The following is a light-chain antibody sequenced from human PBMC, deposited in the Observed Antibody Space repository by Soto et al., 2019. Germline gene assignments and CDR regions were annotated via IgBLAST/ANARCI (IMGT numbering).Light chain of an antibody. CDR3: QQYNNWPRT. V-gene: IGKV3-15*01. J-gene: IGKJ1*01. CDR1: QSVSSN. Sequence: EIVMTQSPATLSVSPGERATLSCRASQSVSSNLAWYQQKPGQAPRLLIYGASTRPTGIPARFSGSGSGTDFTLTISSLQPEDFAVYYCQQYNNWPRTFGQGTKVNIK. CDR2: GAS.